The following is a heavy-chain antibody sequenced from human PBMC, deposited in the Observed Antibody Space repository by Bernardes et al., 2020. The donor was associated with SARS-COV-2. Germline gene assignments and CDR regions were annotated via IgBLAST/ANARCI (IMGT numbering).Heavy chain of an antibody. CDR1: GGSISGGVYY. V-gene: IGHV4-61*02. CDR2: VYSSVST. D-gene: IGHD2-2*01. Sequence: SETLSLTCTVSGGSISGGVYYWSWIRQPAGKGLEWIGRVYSSVSTNYNPSLKSRLTMSLDTSKNQFSLKLSSVTAADTAIYYCARELRSCGIISCYAVGVDSWGQGTLVTVSS. CDR3: ARELRSCGIISCYAVGVDS. J-gene: IGHJ4*02.